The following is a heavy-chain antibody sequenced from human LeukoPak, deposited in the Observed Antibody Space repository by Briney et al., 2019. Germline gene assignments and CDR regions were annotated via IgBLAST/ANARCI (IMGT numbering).Heavy chain of an antibody. CDR1: GDSISAYY. J-gene: IGHJ5*02. CDR2: IHSSGTT. Sequence: PSETLSLTCTVSGDSISAYYWSWIRQTPGKGLEWIAFIHSSGTTNYNPSLKSRVSISVDTSNNQFSLSVNSVTAADTAVYYCARGGASSEWFDPRGQGTLVTVSS. D-gene: IGHD6-25*01. CDR3: ARGGASSEWFDP. V-gene: IGHV4-59*01.